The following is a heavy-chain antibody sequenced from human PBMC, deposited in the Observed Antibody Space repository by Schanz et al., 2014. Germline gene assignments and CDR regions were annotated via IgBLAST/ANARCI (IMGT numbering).Heavy chain of an antibody. V-gene: IGHV1-18*01. CDR1: GYIFGSHG. D-gene: IGHD3-10*01. CDR2: INAHTGNT. Sequence: QVQLVQSGAEVKKPGASVKVSCKASGYIFGSHGMTWVRQAPGQGPELMGWINAHTGNTQYAQKFQGRVNMTRDTVTTTVHLELTRLRTDDTAIYYCARVHIATYHYNSPGAFDIWGQGTRVTFSS. CDR3: ARVHIATYHYNSPGAFDI. J-gene: IGHJ3*02.